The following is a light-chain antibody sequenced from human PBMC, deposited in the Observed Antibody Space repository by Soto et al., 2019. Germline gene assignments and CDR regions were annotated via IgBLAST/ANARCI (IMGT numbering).Light chain of an antibody. V-gene: IGKV3-11*01. CDR3: QQRSNWPPTWT. CDR2: DAS. J-gene: IGKJ1*01. Sequence: EIVLTQSPATLSLSPGERATLSCRASQSVSSYLAWYQQKPGQAPRLLIYDASNRATGIPARFSGSGSGTDFTLTISSLEPEDFAVYSCQQRSNWPPTWTLGQGTKVDIK. CDR1: QSVSSY.